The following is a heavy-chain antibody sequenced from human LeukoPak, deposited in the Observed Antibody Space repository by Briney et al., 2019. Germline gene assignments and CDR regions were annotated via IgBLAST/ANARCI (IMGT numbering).Heavy chain of an antibody. CDR2: IYYSGST. CDR3: ARVVGSYYDSSGDAFDI. D-gene: IGHD3-22*01. V-gene: IGHV4-59*01. J-gene: IGHJ3*02. CDR1: GGSISSYY. Sequence: PSETLSLTCTVSGGSISSYYWSWTRQPPGKGLEWIGYIYYSGSTNYNPSLKSRVTISVDTSKNQFSLKLSSVTAADTAVYYCARVVGSYYDSSGDAFDIWGQGTMVTVSS.